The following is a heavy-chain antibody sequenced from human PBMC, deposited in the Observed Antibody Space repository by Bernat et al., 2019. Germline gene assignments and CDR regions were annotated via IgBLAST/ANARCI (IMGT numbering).Heavy chain of an antibody. Sequence: QVQLVQSGAEVKKPGASVKVSCKASGYTFTSYDINWVRQATGQGLEWMGWMNPNSGNTGYAQKFQGRVTMTRDTSISTAYMELSRLRSDDTAVYYCARAYSSGWYRYDYWGQGTLVTVSS. CDR1: GYTFTSYD. D-gene: IGHD6-19*01. V-gene: IGHV1-8*01. J-gene: IGHJ4*02. CDR2: MNPNSGNT. CDR3: ARAYSSGWYRYDY.